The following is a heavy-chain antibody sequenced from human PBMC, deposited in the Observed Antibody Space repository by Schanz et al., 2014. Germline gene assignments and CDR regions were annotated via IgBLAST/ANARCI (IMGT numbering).Heavy chain of an antibody. J-gene: IGHJ4*02. CDR3: TADLWFGAVWGVW. CDR1: GFTLNNAW. V-gene: IGHV3-15*01. D-gene: IGHD3-10*01. CDR2: IKSKTDGGTR. Sequence: EVQLVESGGGLVKPGGSLRLSCATSGFTLNNAWMNWVRRAPGKGLQWVARIKSKTDGGTRDYAPPVKGRFTISTDDSKNTVYRQMNSLQTEDTAVYYCTADLWFGAVWGVWWGQGTLVTVSS.